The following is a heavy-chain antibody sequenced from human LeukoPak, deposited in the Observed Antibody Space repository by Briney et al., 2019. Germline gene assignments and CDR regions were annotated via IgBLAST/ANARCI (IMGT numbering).Heavy chain of an antibody. V-gene: IGHV3-23*01. CDR3: AKDRGIISDY. D-gene: IGHD3-10*01. J-gene: IGHJ4*02. CDR1: GFTFSSYG. CDR2: ISGSGGSA. Sequence: PGGSLRLSCAASGFTFSSYGMSWVRQAPGKGLEWVSAISGSGGSAYYADSVKGRFTISRDNSKNTLYLQMNSLRAEDTAVYYCAKDRGIISDYWGQGTLVTVSS.